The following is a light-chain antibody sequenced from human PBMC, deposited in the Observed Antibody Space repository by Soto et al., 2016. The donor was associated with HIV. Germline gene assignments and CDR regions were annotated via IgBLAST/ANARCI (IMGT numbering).Light chain of an antibody. CDR2: ENDS. CDR3: QVWDSSSDQVV. J-gene: IGLJ2*01. CDR1: NIGSKS. V-gene: IGLV3-21*02. Sequence: SYELTQPPSVSVAPGETARITCGGNNIGSKSVHWYQQKPGQAPVLVVYENDSDRPSGIPERFSGSNSGNTATLTISRVEAGDEADFYCQVWDSSSDQVVFGGGTKLTVL.